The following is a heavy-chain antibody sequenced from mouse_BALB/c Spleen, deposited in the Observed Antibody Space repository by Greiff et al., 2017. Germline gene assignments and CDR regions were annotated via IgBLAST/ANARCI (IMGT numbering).Heavy chain of an antibody. V-gene: IGHV5-6-3*01. Sequence: EVQRVESGGGLVQPGGSLKLSCAASGFTFSSYTMSWVRQTPEKRLELVAAINSNGGSTYYPDTVKGRFTISRDNAKNTLYLQMSSLKSEDTALYYCARVPHYYGSSYRAMDYWGQGTSVTVSS. CDR2: INSNGGST. CDR3: ARVPHYYGSSYRAMDY. D-gene: IGHD1-1*01. CDR1: GFTFSSYT. J-gene: IGHJ4*01.